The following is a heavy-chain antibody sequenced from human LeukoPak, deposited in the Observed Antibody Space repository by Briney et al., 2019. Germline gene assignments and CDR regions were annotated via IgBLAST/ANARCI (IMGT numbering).Heavy chain of an antibody. V-gene: IGHV3-23*01. CDR2: IRGSGDNT. Sequence: QPGGSLRLSCTVSGLTFSNYAMSWVRQAPGKWLEWVSTIRGSGDNTYHANSVKGRLTISRDNSRNTLYLQMSSLRAEDTAVYYCAKGPQSSAQYHFDYWGQGTLVTVSS. CDR3: AKGPQSSAQYHFDY. J-gene: IGHJ4*02. D-gene: IGHD3-22*01. CDR1: GLTFSNYA.